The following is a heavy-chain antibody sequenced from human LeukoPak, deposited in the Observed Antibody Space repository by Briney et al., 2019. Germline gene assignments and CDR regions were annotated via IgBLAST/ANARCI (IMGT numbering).Heavy chain of an antibody. D-gene: IGHD3-10*02. Sequence: QPGGSLRLSCAASGFTLSTYGMNWVRQAPGKGLEWVSSISSSGSTIYYADSVKGRFTISRDNAKNSLYLQMNSLRAEDTAVYYCAELGITMIGGVWGKGTTVTISS. J-gene: IGHJ6*04. CDR2: ISSSGSTI. CDR3: AELGITMIGGV. V-gene: IGHV3-48*03. CDR1: GFTLSTYG.